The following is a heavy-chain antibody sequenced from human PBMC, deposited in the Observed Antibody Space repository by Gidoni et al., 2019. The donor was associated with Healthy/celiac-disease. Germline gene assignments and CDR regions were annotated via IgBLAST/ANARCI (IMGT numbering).Heavy chain of an antibody. CDR2: IIPIFGTA. J-gene: IGHJ6*02. V-gene: IGHV1-69*01. CDR1: GGPFSSYA. Sequence: QVQLVQSGAEVKKPGSSVKVSCKASGGPFSSYAISWVRQAPGQGLEWMGGIIPIFGTANYAQKCQGRVTITADESTSTAYMELSSLRSEDTAVYYCARTENRPTVKFYYYYGMDVWGQGTTVTVSS. CDR3: ARTENRPTVKFYYYYGMDV. D-gene: IGHD4-17*01.